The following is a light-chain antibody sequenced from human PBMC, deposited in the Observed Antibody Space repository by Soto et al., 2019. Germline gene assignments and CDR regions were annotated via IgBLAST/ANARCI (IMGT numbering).Light chain of an antibody. CDR2: DAS. V-gene: IGKV3-11*01. CDR1: QSVSSY. Sequence: EIVLTQSPATLSLSPGERATLSCRASQSVSSYLAWYQQKPGQAPRLLIYDASNRATGIPARFSGSGSGTDFSLTFSSLEPEDFAVYYCQQRRHWPTFGGGTKVDIK. J-gene: IGKJ4*01. CDR3: QQRRHWPT.